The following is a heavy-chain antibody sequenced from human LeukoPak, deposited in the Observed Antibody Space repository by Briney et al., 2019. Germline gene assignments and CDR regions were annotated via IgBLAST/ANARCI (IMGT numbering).Heavy chain of an antibody. J-gene: IGHJ4*02. D-gene: IGHD2-8*01. V-gene: IGHV4-34*01. Sequence: SETLSLTCAVYGGSFSGYYWSWIRQPPGKGLEWIGEINHSGSTNYSPSLKSRVTISRDTSKNQFSLKLSSVTAADTAIYYCARVSGLNNFDSWGQGTLVTVSS. CDR2: INHSGST. CDR3: ARVSGLNNFDS. CDR1: GGSFSGYY.